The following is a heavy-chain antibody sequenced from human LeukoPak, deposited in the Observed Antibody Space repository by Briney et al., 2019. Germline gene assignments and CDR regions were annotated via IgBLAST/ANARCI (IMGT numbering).Heavy chain of an antibody. Sequence: GASVKVSCKVSGYTLTELSMHWVRQAPGKGLEWMGGFDPEDGETIYAQKFQGRVTMTEDTSTDTAYMELSSLTSEDTAVYYCARGRRLTGYYDFDYWGQGTLVTVSS. D-gene: IGHD3-9*01. CDR3: ARGRRLTGYYDFDY. CDR2: FDPEDGET. V-gene: IGHV1-24*01. CDR1: GYTLTELS. J-gene: IGHJ4*02.